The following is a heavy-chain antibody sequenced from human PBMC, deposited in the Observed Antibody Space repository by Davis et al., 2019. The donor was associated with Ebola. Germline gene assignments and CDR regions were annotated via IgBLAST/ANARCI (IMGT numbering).Heavy chain of an antibody. CDR3: AREKRLAVAGTDY. D-gene: IGHD6-19*01. J-gene: IGHJ4*02. V-gene: IGHV1-69*04. CDR1: GGTFSSYT. CDR2: IIPILGIA. Sequence: AASVKVSCKASGGTFSSYTISWVRQAPGQGLEWMGRIIPILGIANYAQKFQGRVTITADKSTSTAYMELSSLRSEDTAVYYCAREKRLAVAGTDYWGQGTLVTVSS.